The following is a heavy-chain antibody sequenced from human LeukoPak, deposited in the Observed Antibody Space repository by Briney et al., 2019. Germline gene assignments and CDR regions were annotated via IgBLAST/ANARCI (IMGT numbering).Heavy chain of an antibody. V-gene: IGHV3-20*04. Sequence: GGSLRLSCAASGFTFDDYGMSWVRQAPGKGLEWVSGINWNGGSTGYADSVKGRFTISRDNSKNTLYLQMNSLRAEDTAVYYCARHGGIGGTCYSDYWGQGTLVTVSS. CDR2: INWNGGST. J-gene: IGHJ4*02. CDR1: GFTFDDYG. D-gene: IGHD2-15*01. CDR3: ARHGGIGGTCYSDY.